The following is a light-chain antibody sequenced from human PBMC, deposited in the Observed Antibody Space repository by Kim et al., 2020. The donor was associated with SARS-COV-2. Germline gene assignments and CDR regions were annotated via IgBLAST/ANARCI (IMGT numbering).Light chain of an antibody. Sequence: ENVLTQSPGTLSLSPGERATLSCRASQSVSSNFLACYQQKAGEAPRLVNYSASSRAAGIPDRFSGSGSGTVFTLTISTLAPEDFAVYYRQQYATSPETFGQGTKVDIK. CDR1: QSVSSNF. CDR2: SAS. V-gene: IGKV3-20*01. CDR3: QQYATSPET. J-gene: IGKJ1*01.